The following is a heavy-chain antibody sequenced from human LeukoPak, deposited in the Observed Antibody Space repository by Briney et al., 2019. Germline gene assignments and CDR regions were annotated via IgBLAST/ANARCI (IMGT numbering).Heavy chain of an antibody. J-gene: IGHJ5*02. CDR1: GGTFSYA. Sequence: SVKVSCKASGGTFSYAISWVRQAPGQGLEWMGGIIPIFGTADYAQQFQGRVTMTTDESRSTAYMELSSLRSDDTAVYYCARLGVGYGIQHWFDPWGQGTLVTVSS. CDR2: IIPIFGTA. V-gene: IGHV1-69*05. CDR3: ARLGVGYGIQHWFDP. D-gene: IGHD3-9*01.